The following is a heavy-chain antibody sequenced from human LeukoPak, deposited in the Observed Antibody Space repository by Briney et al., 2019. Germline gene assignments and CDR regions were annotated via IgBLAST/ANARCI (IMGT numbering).Heavy chain of an antibody. J-gene: IGHJ5*02. CDR1: GYTFISYG. CDR3: ARRRAVAGVNWFDP. Sequence: ASVMVSCKASGYTFISYGISWVRQAPGQGLEWMGWISSHSGYTKYAQKFQGRVTMTTDTSMSTAYMELGSLRSDDTAVYYCARRRAVAGVNWFDPWGQGTLVTVSS. D-gene: IGHD6-19*01. V-gene: IGHV1-18*01. CDR2: ISSHSGYT.